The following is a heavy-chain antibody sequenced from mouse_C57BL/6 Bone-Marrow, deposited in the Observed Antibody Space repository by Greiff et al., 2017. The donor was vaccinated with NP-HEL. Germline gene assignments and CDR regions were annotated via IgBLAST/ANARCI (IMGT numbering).Heavy chain of an antibody. D-gene: IGHD2-12*01. J-gene: IGHJ1*03. Sequence: EVKLVESGGGLVKPGGSLKLSCAASGFTFSSYAMSWVRQTPEKRLEWVATISDGGSYTYYPDNVKGRSTISRDNAKNNLYLQMSHLKSEDTAMYYCARDEGYSHWYFDVWGTGTTVTVSS. CDR2: ISDGGSYT. CDR3: ARDEGYSHWYFDV. V-gene: IGHV5-4*01. CDR1: GFTFSSYA.